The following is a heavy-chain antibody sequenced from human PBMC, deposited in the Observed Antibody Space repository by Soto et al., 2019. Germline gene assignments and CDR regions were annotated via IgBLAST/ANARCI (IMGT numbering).Heavy chain of an antibody. CDR3: ARVERGTATTVVDAFDI. J-gene: IGHJ3*02. D-gene: IGHD1-1*01. CDR1: GGFVTSGSYY. V-gene: IGHV4-34*01. Sequence: QVQLQQWGAGLLKPSETLSLTCAVYGGFVTSGSYYWSWIRQPPGKGLEWIGAMSHSGGTHFNPSRKSRVTISVDTSKNQFTLKMSSVTAADTALYYCARVERGTATTVVDAFDIWGPGTMVTVSS. CDR2: MSHSGGT.